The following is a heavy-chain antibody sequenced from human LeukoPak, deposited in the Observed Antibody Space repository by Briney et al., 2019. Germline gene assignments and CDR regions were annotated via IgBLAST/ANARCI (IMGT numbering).Heavy chain of an antibody. CDR3: TQIEWERWRG. Sequence: GGSLRLSCAASGFTFSDYWMNWVRQAPRKGLEWVANIKQDGSETHYVDSVKGRFTISRDNTKKSLYLQMNSLRAEDTAVYYCTQIEWERWRGWGQGTLVTVSS. D-gene: IGHD1-26*01. CDR1: GFTFSDYW. J-gene: IGHJ4*02. CDR2: IKQDGSET. V-gene: IGHV3-7*01.